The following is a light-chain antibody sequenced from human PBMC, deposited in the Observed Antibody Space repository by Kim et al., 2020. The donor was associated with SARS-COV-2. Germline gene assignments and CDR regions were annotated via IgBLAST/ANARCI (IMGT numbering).Light chain of an antibody. CDR1: QSVSSSY. CDR3: KQYGSSPGT. J-gene: IGKJ2*01. Sequence: EIVLTQSPGTLSLSPGERATLSCRASQSVSSSYLAWYQQKPGQAPRLLIYGASSRATGIPDRFSGSGSGTDFTLTISRLEPEDFAVYYCKQYGSSPGTFGQGNKLE. V-gene: IGKV3-20*01. CDR2: GAS.